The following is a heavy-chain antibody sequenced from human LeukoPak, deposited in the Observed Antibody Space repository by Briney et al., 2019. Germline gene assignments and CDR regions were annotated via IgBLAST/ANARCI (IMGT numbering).Heavy chain of an antibody. CDR3: ARERAYYDILPRWFDP. V-gene: IGHV4-34*01. CDR2: INHSGGT. D-gene: IGHD3-9*01. Sequence: SETLSLTCAVYGGSFSGYYWSWIRQPPGKRLEWIGEINHSGGTNYNPSLKSRVTISLDTSKNQFSLKLSSVTAADTAVYYCARERAYYDILPRWFDPWGQGTLVTVSS. J-gene: IGHJ5*02. CDR1: GGSFSGYY.